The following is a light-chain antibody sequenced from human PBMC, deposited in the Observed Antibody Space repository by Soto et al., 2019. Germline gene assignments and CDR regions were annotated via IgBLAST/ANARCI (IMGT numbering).Light chain of an antibody. Sequence: EIVMTQSPDTPSVSQGERATLXXRASQSVSSNLAWYQQKPGQAPRXLIYDASNRATGIPARFSGSGSGTDFTLTISSLEPEDFAVYYCQQRSNWWTFGQGTKVDIK. CDR2: DAS. V-gene: IGKV3-11*01. CDR3: QQRSNWWT. J-gene: IGKJ1*01. CDR1: QSVSSN.